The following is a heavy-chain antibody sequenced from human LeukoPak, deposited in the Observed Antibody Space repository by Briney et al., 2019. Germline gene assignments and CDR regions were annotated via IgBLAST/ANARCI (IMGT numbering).Heavy chain of an antibody. Sequence: GGSLRLSCAASGFTFSTYSMHWVRQAPGKGLEWVSYISSSSSTIFYADSFKGRFTISRDNAKSSLFLQMNSLRDEDTAIYYCARDKYSTIDYWGQGTLVTVSS. CDR1: GFTFSTYS. CDR2: ISSSSSTI. J-gene: IGHJ4*02. CDR3: ARDKYSTIDY. D-gene: IGHD6-6*01. V-gene: IGHV3-48*02.